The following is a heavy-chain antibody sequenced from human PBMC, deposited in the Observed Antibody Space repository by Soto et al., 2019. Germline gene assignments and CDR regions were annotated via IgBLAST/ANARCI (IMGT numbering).Heavy chain of an antibody. CDR2: INHSGST. D-gene: IGHD4-17*01. CDR3: ARGPYGDRDY. J-gene: IGHJ4*02. Sequence: QVQLQQWGAGLLKPSETLSLTCAVYGGSFSGYYWNWIRQPPEKGLEWIGEINHSGSTNYNPSLKSRVTISVDTYKNQFSLKLSSVTAADTAVYYCARGPYGDRDYWGQGTLVTVSS. V-gene: IGHV4-34*01. CDR1: GGSFSGYY.